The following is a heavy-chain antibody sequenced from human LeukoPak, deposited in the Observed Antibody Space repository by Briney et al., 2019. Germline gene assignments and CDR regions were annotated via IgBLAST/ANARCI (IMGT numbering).Heavy chain of an antibody. CDR2: IYTSGNT. D-gene: IGHD2-15*01. CDR3: ARDGLDCSGGSCFDL. V-gene: IGHV4-4*07. J-gene: IGHJ2*01. CDR1: GGSISSYY. Sequence: SEALSLTCTVSGGSISSYYCSWIRQPAGKGLEWIRRIYTSGNTNYNPSLKSRVTMSVDTSKNQFSLKLSSVTAADTTVYYCARDGLDCSGGSCFDLWGRGTLVTVSS.